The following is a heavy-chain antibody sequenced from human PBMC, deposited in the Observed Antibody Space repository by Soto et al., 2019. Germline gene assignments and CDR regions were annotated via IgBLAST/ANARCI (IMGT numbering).Heavy chain of an antibody. Sequence: EVQLVESGGGLVQPGGSLRLSCAASGFTFSSYWMHWVRQAPGKGLVWVSRINSDGSSTSYADSVKGRFTISRDNAKNTLYLQMKSLRAEDTAVYYCARNVDTAMSYYYYGMDVWGQGTTVTVSS. CDR2: INSDGSST. D-gene: IGHD5-18*01. J-gene: IGHJ6*02. CDR3: ARNVDTAMSYYYYGMDV. V-gene: IGHV3-74*01. CDR1: GFTFSSYW.